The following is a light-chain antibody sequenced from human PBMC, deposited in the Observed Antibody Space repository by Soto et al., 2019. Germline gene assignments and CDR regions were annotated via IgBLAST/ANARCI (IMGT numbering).Light chain of an antibody. V-gene: IGLV1-36*01. Sequence: QAVVTQPPSVSGAPRQRVTISCSGSTPNIGKNAVNWYQQLPGKAPKLVIYHNDLLPSGVSDRFSGSKSGTSASLAISGLQSDDEADYYCAAWDDNPDGYVFGTGTKLTVL. CDR2: HND. J-gene: IGLJ1*01. CDR3: AAWDDNPDGYV. CDR1: TPNIGKNA.